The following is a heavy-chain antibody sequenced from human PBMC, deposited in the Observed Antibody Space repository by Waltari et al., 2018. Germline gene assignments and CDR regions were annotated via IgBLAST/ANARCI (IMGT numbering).Heavy chain of an antibody. CDR1: GYTFPGYY. Sequence: QVQLVPSGAEVKKPGASVKVSCQASGYTFPGYYLHGVRTAPGQGLEWMGWINPNSGGTNYAQKFQGRVTMTRDTSISTAYMELSRLRSDDTAVYYCARRLITMVRGPIRLGWFDPWGQGTLVTVSS. J-gene: IGHJ5*02. V-gene: IGHV1-2*02. CDR3: ARRLITMVRGPIRLGWFDP. CDR2: INPNSGGT. D-gene: IGHD3-10*01.